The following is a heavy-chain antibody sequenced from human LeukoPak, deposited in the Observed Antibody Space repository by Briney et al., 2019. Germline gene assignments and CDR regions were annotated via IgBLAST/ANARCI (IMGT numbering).Heavy chain of an antibody. CDR2: ISAYNGNT. CDR1: GHTFTSYG. V-gene: IGHV1-18*04. J-gene: IGHJ6*04. D-gene: IGHD2-2*01. Sequence: GASVKVSCKASGHTFTSYGISWVRQAPGQGLEWKGWISAYNGNTNYAQKLQGRVTMTTDTSTSTAYMELKSLRSDDTAVYYCARAFPRYCSSTSCYAYYYGMDVWGKGTTVTVSS. CDR3: ARAFPRYCSSTSCYAYYYGMDV.